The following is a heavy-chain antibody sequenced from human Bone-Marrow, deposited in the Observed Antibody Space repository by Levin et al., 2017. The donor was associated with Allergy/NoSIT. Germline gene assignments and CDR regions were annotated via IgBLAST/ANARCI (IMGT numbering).Heavy chain of an antibody. Sequence: SQTLSLTCAVSDYSISNGYHWGWIRQPPGKGLEWIVTISHSGSTYYNPSLKSRVTISVDTSKNQFSLNLSSVTPADTAIYYCARGYCSTTNCNAGRGVFDYWGQGTLVTVSS. J-gene: IGHJ4*02. D-gene: IGHD2-2*01. CDR1: DYSISNGYH. CDR3: ARGYCSTTNCNAGRGVFDY. CDR2: ISHSGST. V-gene: IGHV4-38-2*01.